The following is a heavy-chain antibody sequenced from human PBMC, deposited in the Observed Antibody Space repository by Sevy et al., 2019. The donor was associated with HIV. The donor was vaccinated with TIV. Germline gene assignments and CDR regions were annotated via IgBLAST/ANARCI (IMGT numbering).Heavy chain of an antibody. Sequence: GGSLRLSCAASGFTFSSYAMSWVRQAPGKGLEWVSAISGSGGSTYYADSVKGRFTISRDNSKNTLYLPMNSLRAEDKAVYYCAKEFYDSSGYYDAFDIWGQGTMVTVSS. CDR1: GFTFSSYA. CDR2: ISGSGGST. D-gene: IGHD3-22*01. V-gene: IGHV3-23*01. J-gene: IGHJ3*02. CDR3: AKEFYDSSGYYDAFDI.